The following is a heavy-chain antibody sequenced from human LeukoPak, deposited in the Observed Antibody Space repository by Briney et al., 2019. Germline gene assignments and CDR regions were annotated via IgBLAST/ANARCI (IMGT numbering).Heavy chain of an antibody. Sequence: GGSLGLSCAASEITFEDYSMHWVRQAPGKGREGVSGISWNSGSIAYADSVKGRFTISRDNAKNSLYLQMNSLRPEDTALYYCAKDSVGWPRSSSAFDIWGQGTRVTVSS. CDR2: ISWNSGSI. CDR3: AKDSVGWPRSSSAFDI. CDR1: EITFEDYS. D-gene: IGHD5-12*01. J-gene: IGHJ3*02. V-gene: IGHV3-9*01.